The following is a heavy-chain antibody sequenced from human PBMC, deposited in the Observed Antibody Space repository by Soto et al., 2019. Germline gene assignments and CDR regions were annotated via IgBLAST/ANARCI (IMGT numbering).Heavy chain of an antibody. CDR1: GYTFTSYD. Sequence: QVQLVQSGAEGKKPGASVKVSCKASGYTFTSYDINWVRQATGQGLEWMGWMNPNSGNTGYAQKFQGRVTMTRNTSISTAYMELSSLRSEDTAVYYCARRGYSSSWYYYYYYGMDVCGQGTTVTVSS. CDR2: MNPNSGNT. V-gene: IGHV1-8*01. D-gene: IGHD6-13*01. J-gene: IGHJ6*02. CDR3: ARRGYSSSWYYYYYYGMDV.